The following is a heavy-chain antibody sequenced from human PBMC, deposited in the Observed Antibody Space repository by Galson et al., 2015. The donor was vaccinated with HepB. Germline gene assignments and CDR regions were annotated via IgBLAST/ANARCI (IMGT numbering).Heavy chain of an antibody. V-gene: IGHV3-30*18. CDR1: GFTFSSYG. CDR3: AKDRRRQQLAAYYYGMDV. J-gene: IGHJ6*02. D-gene: IGHD6-13*01. Sequence: LRLSCAASGFTFSSYGMHWVRQAPGKGLEWVAVISYDGSNKYYADSVKGRFTISRDNSKNTLYPQMNSLRAEDTAVYYCAKDRRRQQLAAYYYGMDVWGQGTTVTVSS. CDR2: ISYDGSNK.